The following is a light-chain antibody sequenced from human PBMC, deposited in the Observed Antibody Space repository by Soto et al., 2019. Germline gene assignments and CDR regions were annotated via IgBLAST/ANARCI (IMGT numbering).Light chain of an antibody. V-gene: IGLV2-8*01. Sequence: QSALTQPPSASGSPGQSVTIYCAGTSSDVGGSYFVSWYQQHPGKAPKLMIYEVNKRPSGVPDRFSGSKSGNTASLTVSGLQAEDEADYYCSSYAGGNNVIFGGGTKLTVL. CDR3: SSYAGGNNVI. CDR2: EVN. CDR1: SSDVGGSYF. J-gene: IGLJ2*01.